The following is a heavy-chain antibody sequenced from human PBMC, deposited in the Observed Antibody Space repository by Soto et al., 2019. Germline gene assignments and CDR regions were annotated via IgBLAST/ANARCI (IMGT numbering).Heavy chain of an antibody. Sequence: GGSLRLSCAASGFTFSSYAMSWVRQAPGKGLEWVSAISGSGGSTYYADSVKGRFTIPRDNSKNTLYLQMNSLRAEDTAVYYCAKGAYYDFWSGYTYYFDYWGQGTLVTVSS. V-gene: IGHV3-23*01. CDR1: GFTFSSYA. CDR3: AKGAYYDFWSGYTYYFDY. J-gene: IGHJ4*02. D-gene: IGHD3-3*01. CDR2: ISGSGGST.